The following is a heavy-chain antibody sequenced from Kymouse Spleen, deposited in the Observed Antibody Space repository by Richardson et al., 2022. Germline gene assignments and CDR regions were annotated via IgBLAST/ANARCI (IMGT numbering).Heavy chain of an antibody. CDR1: GFTFSNAW. CDR3: TSPGIAVAGTFDY. V-gene: IGHV3-15*01. J-gene: IGHJ4*02. D-gene: IGHD6-19*01. Sequence: EVQLVESGGGLVKPGGSLRLSCAASGFTFSNAWMSWVRQAPGKGLEWVGRIKSKTDGGTTDYAAPVKGRFTISRDDSKNTLYLQMNSLKTEDTAVYYCTSPGIAVAGTFDYWGQGTLVTVSS. CDR2: IKSKTDGGTT.